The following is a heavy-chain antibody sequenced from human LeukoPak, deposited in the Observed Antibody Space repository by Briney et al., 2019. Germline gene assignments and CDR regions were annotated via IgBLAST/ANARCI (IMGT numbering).Heavy chain of an antibody. V-gene: IGHV4-59*01. J-gene: IGHJ2*01. CDR1: GGSISSYY. CDR2: IYYSGST. CDR3: ARSLYCGGDCPWGYFDL. D-gene: IGHD2-21*02. Sequence: SETLSLTCTVSGGSISSYYWSWIRQPPGKGLEWIGYIYYSGSTNYNPSLKSRVIISVDTSKNQFSLKLSSVTAADTAVYYCARSLYCGGDCPWGYFDLWGRGTLVTVSS.